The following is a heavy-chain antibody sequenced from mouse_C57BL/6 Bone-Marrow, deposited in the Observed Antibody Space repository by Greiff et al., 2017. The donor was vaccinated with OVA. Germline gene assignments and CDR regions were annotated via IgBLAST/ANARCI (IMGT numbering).Heavy chain of an antibody. CDR3: ARDKIVDSFFDY. V-gene: IGHV5-4*01. Sequence: DVHLVESGGGLVKPGGSLKLSCAASGFTFSSYAMSWVRQTPEKRLEWVATISDGGSYTYYPDNVKGRFTISRDNAKNNLYLQMSHLKSEDTAMYYCARDKIVDSFFDYWGQGTTLTVSS. CDR1: GFTFSSYA. J-gene: IGHJ2*01. D-gene: IGHD1-1*01. CDR2: ISDGGSYT.